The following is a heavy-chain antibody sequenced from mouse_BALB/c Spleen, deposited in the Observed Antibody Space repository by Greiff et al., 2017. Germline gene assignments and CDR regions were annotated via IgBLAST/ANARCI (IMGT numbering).Heavy chain of an antibody. CDR1: GYTFTSYT. CDR3: ARSGVNWPYFDY. CDR2: INPSSGYT. Sequence: QVQLQQSAAELARPGASVKMSCKASGYTFTSYTMHWVKQRPGQGLEWIGYINPSSGYTEYNQKFKDKTTLTADKSSSTAYMQLSSLTSEDSAVYYCARSGVNWPYFDYWGQGTTLTVSS. V-gene: IGHV1-4*02. J-gene: IGHJ2*01. D-gene: IGHD4-1*01.